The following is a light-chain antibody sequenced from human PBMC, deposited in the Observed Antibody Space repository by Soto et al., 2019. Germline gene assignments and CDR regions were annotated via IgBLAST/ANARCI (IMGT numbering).Light chain of an antibody. V-gene: IGLV1-40*01. CDR1: SSNIGAGHN. CDR2: DNN. CDR3: QSYDRSLSGVV. J-gene: IGLJ2*01. Sequence: QSVLTQPPSLSGAPGQRVTIYCTGASSNIGAGHNVHWYQKLPGTAPKLLIYDNNNRPSGVPDRFSGSRSGTSASLAITALQAEDEADYYCQSYDRSLSGVVFGGGTKLTVL.